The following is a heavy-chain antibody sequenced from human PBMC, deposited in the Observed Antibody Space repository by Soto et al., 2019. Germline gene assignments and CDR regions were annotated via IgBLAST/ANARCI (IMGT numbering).Heavy chain of an antibody. CDR1: GFTFSSYS. D-gene: IGHD6-13*01. CDR3: ARVGQQLARGVTGPDP. V-gene: IGHV3-48*02. CDR2: TSSSSTI. Sequence: PGGSLRLSCAASGFTFSSYSMNWVRQAPGKGLEWVSYTSSSSTIYYADSVKGRFTISRDNAKNSLYLQMNSLRDEDTAVYYCARVGQQLARGVTGPDPWGQGTLVTVSS. J-gene: IGHJ5*02.